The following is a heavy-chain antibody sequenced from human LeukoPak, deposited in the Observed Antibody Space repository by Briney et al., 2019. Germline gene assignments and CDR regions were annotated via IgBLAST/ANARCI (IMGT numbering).Heavy chain of an antibody. Sequence: ASVKVSCKASGYTFTGYYMHWVRQAPGQGLEWMGRINPNSGGTNYAQKFQGRVTMTRDTSISTAYMELSRLRSDDTAVYYCAMYSSGRYYFDYWGQGTLVTDSS. J-gene: IGHJ4*02. CDR2: INPNSGGT. D-gene: IGHD6-19*01. V-gene: IGHV1-2*06. CDR1: GYTFTGYY. CDR3: AMYSSGRYYFDY.